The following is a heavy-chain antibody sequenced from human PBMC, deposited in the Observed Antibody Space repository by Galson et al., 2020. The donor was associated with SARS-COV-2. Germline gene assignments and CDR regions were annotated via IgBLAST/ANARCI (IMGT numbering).Heavy chain of an antibody. D-gene: IGHD2-2*01. J-gene: IGHJ6*03. CDR2: FIPIFGTA. CDR3: AFTLGSCTTTSCPLHKYFYMDV. CDR1: GGTFSDYG. Sequence: ASVKVSCKASGGTFSDYGFSWVRQAPGQGLEWMGGFIPIFGTASYAQKFQGRVTITTDESTSTAYMELSSLRYEDTAVYYCAFTLGSCTTTSCPLHKYFYMDVWDKGTTVTVSS. V-gene: IGHV1-69*05.